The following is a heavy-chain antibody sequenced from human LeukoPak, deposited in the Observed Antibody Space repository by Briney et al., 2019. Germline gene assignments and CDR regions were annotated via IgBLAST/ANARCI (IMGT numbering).Heavy chain of an antibody. CDR3: ARVGYDILTGSPYYYYGMDV. D-gene: IGHD3-9*01. CDR1: GGSFSGYY. V-gene: IGHV4-30-4*01. CDR2: IYYSGST. J-gene: IGHJ6*02. Sequence: SETLSLTCAVYGGSFSGYYWSWIRQPPGKGLEWIGYIYYSGSTYYNPSLKSRVTISVDTSKNQFSLKLSSVTAADTAVYYCARVGYDILTGSPYYYYGMDVWGQGTTVTVSS.